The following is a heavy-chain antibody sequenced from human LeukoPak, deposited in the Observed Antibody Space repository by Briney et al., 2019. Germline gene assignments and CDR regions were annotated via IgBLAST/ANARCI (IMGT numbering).Heavy chain of an antibody. Sequence: SETLSLTCTVPGGSISSYYWSWIRQSAGKGLEWIGRIYTSGSTNYNPSLKSRGTMSVDASKNQFSLKLSSVTAADTAVYYCARGRRGLLWFGSFDYWGQGTLVTVSS. CDR3: ARGRRGLLWFGSFDY. D-gene: IGHD3-10*01. J-gene: IGHJ4*02. CDR2: IYTSGST. CDR1: GGSISSYY. V-gene: IGHV4-4*07.